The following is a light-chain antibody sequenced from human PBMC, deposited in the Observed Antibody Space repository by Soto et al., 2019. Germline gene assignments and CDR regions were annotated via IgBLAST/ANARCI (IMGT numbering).Light chain of an antibody. J-gene: IGKJ1*01. V-gene: IGKV1-13*02. Sequence: AIQLTQSPSSLSASVGDRVTITCRASQGISSALAWYQQKPGKAPQLLIYDASRLESGVPSRFSGSGSGTDFTLTISSRQPEDFVTYYWQQFNSYPRTFGQWTTVEIK. CDR1: QGISSA. CDR3: QQFNSYPRT. CDR2: DAS.